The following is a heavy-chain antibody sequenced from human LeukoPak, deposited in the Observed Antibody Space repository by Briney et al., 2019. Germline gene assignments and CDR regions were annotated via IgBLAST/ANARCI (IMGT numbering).Heavy chain of an antibody. CDR3: AKSHSSGWYEVGTAIDY. CDR1: GFTFDDYA. CDR2: ISWNSGSI. Sequence: PGRSLRPSCAASGFTFDDYAMHWVRQAPGKGLEWVSGISWNSGSIGYADSVKGRFTISRDNAKNSLYLQMNSLRAEDMTLYYCAKSHSSGWYEVGTAIDYWGQGTLVTVSS. D-gene: IGHD6-19*01. V-gene: IGHV3-9*03. J-gene: IGHJ4*02.